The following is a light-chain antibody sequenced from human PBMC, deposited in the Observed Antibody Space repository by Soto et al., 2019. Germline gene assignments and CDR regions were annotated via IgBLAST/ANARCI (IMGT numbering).Light chain of an antibody. CDR1: QTVRNNY. J-gene: IGKJ4*01. Sequence: EFVLTRPAGTRSLSPWERPTLSCRASQTVRNNYLAWYQQKPGQAPRLLIYDASSRATGIPDRFSGGGSGTDFTLPISRLEPEDFAVYYCQQFSSYPLTFGGGTKVDIK. V-gene: IGKV3-20*01. CDR2: DAS. CDR3: QQFSSYPLT.